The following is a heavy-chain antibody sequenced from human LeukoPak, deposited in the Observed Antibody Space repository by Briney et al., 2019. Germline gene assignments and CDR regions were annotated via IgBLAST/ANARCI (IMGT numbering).Heavy chain of an antibody. CDR2: INTKTGQI. Sequence: GASVKVSCKTSGYTFTDFGITWVRQAPGQGLEWVGWINTKTGQINLARKLQGRVTMTTDTSTRTAYMELRSLRSDDTAVYFCARDIAYDVDYWGPGTLVMVSS. CDR3: ARDIAYDVDY. D-gene: IGHD3-16*01. J-gene: IGHJ4*02. CDR1: GYTFTDFG. V-gene: IGHV1-18*01.